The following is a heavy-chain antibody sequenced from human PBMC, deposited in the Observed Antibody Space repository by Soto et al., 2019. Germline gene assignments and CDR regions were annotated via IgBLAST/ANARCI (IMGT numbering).Heavy chain of an antibody. Sequence: SLRLSCAASGFTFSSYGMHWVRQAPGKGLEWVAFIWHDGGNKFYAESVKGRFTISRDNPKNTLYLQMTSLSAEDTAMYYCARDGDVNTGFGKDYWGQGALVTVSS. CDR1: GFTFSSYG. CDR2: IWHDGGNK. D-gene: IGHD3-16*01. J-gene: IGHJ4*02. V-gene: IGHV3-33*01. CDR3: ARDGDVNTGFGKDY.